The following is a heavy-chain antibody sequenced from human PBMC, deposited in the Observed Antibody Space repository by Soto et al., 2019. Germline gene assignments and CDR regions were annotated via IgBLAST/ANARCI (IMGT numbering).Heavy chain of an antibody. J-gene: IGHJ6*02. CDR2: INHSGST. CDR1: GGSFSGYY. CDR3: ARNGMDV. Sequence: SETLSLTCAAYGGSFSGYYWSWIRQPPGKGLEWIGEINHSGSTNYNPSLKSRVTISVDTSKNQFSPKLSSVTAADTAVYYCARNGMDVWGQGTTVTVSS. V-gene: IGHV4-34*01.